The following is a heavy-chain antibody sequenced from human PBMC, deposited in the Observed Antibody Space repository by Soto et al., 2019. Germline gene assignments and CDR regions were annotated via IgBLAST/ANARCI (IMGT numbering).Heavy chain of an antibody. V-gene: IGHV4-39*01. D-gene: IGHD2-2*01. CDR1: GGSISSSSYY. CDR2: IYYSGST. CDR3: ARPTSNCTSCYVHWFDP. J-gene: IGHJ5*02. Sequence: SETLSLTCTVSGGSISSSSYYWGWIRQPPGKGLEWIGSIYYSGSTYYNPSLKSRVTISVDTSKNQFSLKLSSVTAADTAVYYCARPTSNCTSCYVHWFDPWGQGTLVTVSS.